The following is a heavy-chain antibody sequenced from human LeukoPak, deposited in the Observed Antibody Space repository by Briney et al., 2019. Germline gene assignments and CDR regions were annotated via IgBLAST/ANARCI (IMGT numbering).Heavy chain of an antibody. V-gene: IGHV4-31*03. D-gene: IGHD3-10*01. J-gene: IGHJ6*02. Sequence: SQTLSLTCTVSGGSISSGGYYWSWIRQHPGKGLEWIGYIYYSGSTYYNPSLKSRVTISVDTSKNQFSLKLSSVTAADTAVYYCARYMVRGVYYYGMDVRGQGTTVTVSS. CDR2: IYYSGST. CDR3: ARYMVRGVYYYGMDV. CDR1: GGSISSGGYY.